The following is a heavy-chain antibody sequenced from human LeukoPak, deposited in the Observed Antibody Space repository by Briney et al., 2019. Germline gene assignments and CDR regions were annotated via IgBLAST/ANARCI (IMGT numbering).Heavy chain of an antibody. J-gene: IGHJ5*02. CDR3: ARESGYSYGSGWFDP. Sequence: SETLSLTCAVYGGSFSGYYWSWIRQPPGKGLEWIGYIYYSGSTNYNPSLKSRVTISVDTSKNQFSLKLSSVTAADTAVYYCARESGYSYGSGWFDPWGQGTLVTVSS. CDR1: GGSFSGYY. CDR2: IYYSGST. V-gene: IGHV4-59*12. D-gene: IGHD5-18*01.